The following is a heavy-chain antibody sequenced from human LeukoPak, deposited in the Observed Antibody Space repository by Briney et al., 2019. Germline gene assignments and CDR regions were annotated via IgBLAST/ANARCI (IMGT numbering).Heavy chain of an antibody. CDR3: AKDDDGWDSSGSSWH. CDR1: GFTFSSYA. Sequence: PGGSLRLSCAASGFTFSSYAMSWVRQAPGKGLEWVSAISGSGGSTYYADSVKGRFTISRDNSKNTLYLQMNSLRAEGTAVYYCAKDDDGWDSSGSSWHWGQGTLVTVSS. CDR2: ISGSGGST. V-gene: IGHV3-23*01. J-gene: IGHJ4*02. D-gene: IGHD3-22*01.